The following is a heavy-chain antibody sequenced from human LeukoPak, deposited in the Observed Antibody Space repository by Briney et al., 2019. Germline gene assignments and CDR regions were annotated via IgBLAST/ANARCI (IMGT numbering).Heavy chain of an antibody. CDR1: GGSISSYY. J-gene: IGHJ4*02. CDR3: ARHPEGYCSGGSCYSPLEGIDY. Sequence: PSETLSLTCTVSGGSISSYYWSWLRQPPGKGLEWIGYIYYSGSTNYNPSLKGRVTISVDTSKNQFSLKLSSVTAADTAVYYCARHPEGYCSGGSCYSPLEGIDYWGQGTLVTVSS. CDR2: IYYSGST. D-gene: IGHD2-15*01. V-gene: IGHV4-59*08.